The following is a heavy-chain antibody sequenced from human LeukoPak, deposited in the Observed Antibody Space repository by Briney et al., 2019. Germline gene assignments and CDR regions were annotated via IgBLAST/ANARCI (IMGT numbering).Heavy chain of an antibody. J-gene: IGHJ4*02. CDR1: GYTFTGNY. V-gene: IGHV1-2*02. Sequence: ASVKVSCKSSGYTFTGNYIHWVRQPPGQGLEWMGLINPNSGGTNYAQKLQGRVTMTKDTSITTGYMERSSLRSDDTAVYYCARDLSGSYDYWGQGTLVTVSS. D-gene: IGHD1-26*01. CDR3: ARDLSGSYDY. CDR2: INPNSGGT.